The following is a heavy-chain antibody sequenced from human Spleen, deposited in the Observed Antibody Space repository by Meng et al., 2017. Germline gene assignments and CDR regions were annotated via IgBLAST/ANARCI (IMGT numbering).Heavy chain of an antibody. D-gene: IGHD5-18*01. CDR2: INHSGST. V-gene: IGHV4-34*01. Sequence: QVQLQQWGAGLLKPSETLSLTCAVYGGSFSGYYWSWIRQPPGKDLEWIGEINHSGSTHYNPSLTSRVSISVDTSKNQFSLKLTSVTAADTAMYYCARGIRGYSYAYDYWGQGTLVTVSS. J-gene: IGHJ4*02. CDR1: GGSFSGYY. CDR3: ARGIRGYSYAYDY.